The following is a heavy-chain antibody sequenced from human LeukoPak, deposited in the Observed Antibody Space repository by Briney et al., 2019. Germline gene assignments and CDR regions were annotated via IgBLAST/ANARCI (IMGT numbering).Heavy chain of an antibody. CDR2: ISSSSSYI. Sequence: GGSLRLSCAASGFTFSSYSMNWVRQAPGKGLEWVSSISSSSSYIYYADSVKGRFTISRDNAKNSLYLQMNSLRAEDTAVYYCARELGEGYCSSTSCPDAFDIWGQGTMVTVSS. CDR1: GFTFSSYS. J-gene: IGHJ3*02. V-gene: IGHV3-21*01. D-gene: IGHD2-2*01. CDR3: ARELGEGYCSSTSCPDAFDI.